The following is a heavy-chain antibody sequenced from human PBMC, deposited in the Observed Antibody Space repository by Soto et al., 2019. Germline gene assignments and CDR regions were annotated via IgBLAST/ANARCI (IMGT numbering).Heavy chain of an antibody. CDR3: ARPNSRYCSGGSCYSAAYYFDY. Sequence: SETLSLTCTVSGGSISSSSYYWGWIRQPPGKGLEWIGSIYYSGSTYYNPSLKSRVTISVDTSKNQFSLKPSSVTAADTAVYYCARPNSRYCSGGSCYSAAYYFDYWGQGTLVTVSS. CDR2: IYYSGST. V-gene: IGHV4-39*01. J-gene: IGHJ4*02. D-gene: IGHD2-15*01. CDR1: GGSISSSSYY.